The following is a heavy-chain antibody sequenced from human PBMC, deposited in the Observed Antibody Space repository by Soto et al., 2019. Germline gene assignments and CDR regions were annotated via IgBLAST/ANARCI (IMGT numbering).Heavy chain of an antibody. J-gene: IGHJ5*02. CDR3: ARHARDKWPGFLFS. CDR2: IYYSGST. V-gene: IGHV4-39*01. Sequence: QLQLQESGPGLVKPSETLSLTCTVSGGSISSSSYYWGWIRQPPGKGLEWIGSIYYSGSTYYNPSLKSRVTIAVDTSKNQFSLKLSSVTAADTAVYYCARHARDKWPGFLFSWGQGTLVTFSS. D-gene: IGHD2-8*01. CDR1: GGSISSSSYY.